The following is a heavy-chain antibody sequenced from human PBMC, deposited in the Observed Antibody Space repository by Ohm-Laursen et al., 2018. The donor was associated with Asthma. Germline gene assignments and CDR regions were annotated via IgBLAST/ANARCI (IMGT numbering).Heavy chain of an antibody. CDR3: ARLPSAVVLSYYGMDV. CDR1: GFTLSSYA. V-gene: IGHV3-30-3*01. Sequence: SLRLSCAASGFTLSSYAMHWVRQAPGKGLEWVAVISYDGSNKYYADSVKGRFTISRDNSKNTLYLQMNSLRAEDTAVYYCARLPSAVVLSYYGMDVWGQGTTVTVSS. D-gene: IGHD4-23*01. CDR2: ISYDGSNK. J-gene: IGHJ6*02.